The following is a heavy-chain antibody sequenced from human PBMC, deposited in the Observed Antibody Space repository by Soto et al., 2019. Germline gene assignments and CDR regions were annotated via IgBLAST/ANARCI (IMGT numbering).Heavy chain of an antibody. CDR3: VKAYGHYYAMDV. D-gene: IGHD3-16*01. V-gene: IGHV3-23*01. CDR1: GFTFSSYA. J-gene: IGHJ6*02. Sequence: EVQLLESGGGLVQPGGSLRLSCAASGFTFSSYAMSWVRLVPGKGLEWVSGISGGGGSTYYADSVKVRCTISRDNSKNTLYLQMNSLRTEDTAIYYCVKAYGHYYAMDVWGQGTTVIVSS. CDR2: ISGGGGST.